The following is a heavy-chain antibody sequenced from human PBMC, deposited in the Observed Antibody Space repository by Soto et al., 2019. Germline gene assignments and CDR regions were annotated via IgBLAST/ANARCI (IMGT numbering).Heavy chain of an antibody. D-gene: IGHD6-19*01. CDR2: ISAYNGNT. J-gene: IGHJ6*02. CDR1: GYTFTSYG. Sequence: ASVKVSCKASGYTFTSYGISWVRQAPGQGLEWMGWISAYNGNTNYGQKLQGRVTMNTDTFTSTAYMELRSLRSDDTAVYYCASSTHYSSGWPRTYYYYGMDVWGQGTTVTVSS. V-gene: IGHV1-18*01. CDR3: ASSTHYSSGWPRTYYYYGMDV.